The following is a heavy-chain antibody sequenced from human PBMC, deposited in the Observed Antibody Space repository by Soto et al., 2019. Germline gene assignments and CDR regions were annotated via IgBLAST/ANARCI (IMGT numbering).Heavy chain of an antibody. CDR1: GFGFSKAW. V-gene: IGHV3-15*07. J-gene: IGHJ4*02. CDR2: IKSKMNGGTT. D-gene: IGHD5-12*01. CDR3: VTEGDIVALEGSGY. Sequence: EVQLVESGGGLVNPGGSLTLSCAGSGFGFSKAWLNWVRQAPGKGLEWVGRIKSKMNGGTTEYAAPVKGRFSISRDDSANTLYLQMNSLETEDTAVYYCVTEGDIVALEGSGYWGQGTLVTVSS.